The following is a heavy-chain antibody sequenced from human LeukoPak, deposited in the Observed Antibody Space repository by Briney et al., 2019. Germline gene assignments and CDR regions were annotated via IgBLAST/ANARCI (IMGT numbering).Heavy chain of an antibody. V-gene: IGHV3-30*18. Sequence: GGSLRLSCAASGFTFSSYGMHWVRQAPGKGLEWVAVISYDGSNKYYADSVKGRFTISRDNSKNTLYLQMNSLRAEDTAVYYCAKAPQGPIVGAILFDYWGQGTLVTVSS. CDR1: GFTFSSYG. CDR2: ISYDGSNK. J-gene: IGHJ4*02. D-gene: IGHD1-26*01. CDR3: AKAPQGPIVGAILFDY.